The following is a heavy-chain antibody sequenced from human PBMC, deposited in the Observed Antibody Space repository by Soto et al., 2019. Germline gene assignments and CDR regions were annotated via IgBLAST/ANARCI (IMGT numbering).Heavy chain of an antibody. V-gene: IGHV4-30-2*01. J-gene: IGHJ4*02. CDR2: IYHSART. CDR1: GGSISSGGYS. Sequence: QLQLQESGSGLVKPSQTLSLTCAVSGGSISSGGYSWSWIRQTPGKGLEWIGYIYHSARTYYKPSLKSRVTISVDRSKNQCSLKLSSVTAADTAVDYCARVPDYWGQGTRVTVSS. CDR3: ARVPDY.